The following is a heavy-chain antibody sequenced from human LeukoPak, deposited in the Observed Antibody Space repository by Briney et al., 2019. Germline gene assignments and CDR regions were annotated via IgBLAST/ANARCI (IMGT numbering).Heavy chain of an antibody. Sequence: ASVKVSCKASGYTFTGYYMHWVRQAPGQGLEWMGWINPNSGGTNYAQKFQGRVTMTRDTSISTAYMELSRLRSDGTAVYYCASEPHDYYDSSGYYYEYFQHWGQGTLVTVSS. J-gene: IGHJ1*01. D-gene: IGHD3-22*01. CDR1: GYTFTGYY. CDR2: INPNSGGT. V-gene: IGHV1-2*02. CDR3: ASEPHDYYDSSGYYYEYFQH.